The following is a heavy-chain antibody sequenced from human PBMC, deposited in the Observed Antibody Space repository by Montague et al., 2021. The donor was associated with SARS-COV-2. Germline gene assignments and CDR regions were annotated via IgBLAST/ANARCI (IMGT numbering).Heavy chain of an antibody. CDR3: ASPTYYYDSSGSDAFDI. J-gene: IGHJ3*02. V-gene: IGHV4-39*01. CDR1: GGSISSSSHY. CDR2: IYYSGST. D-gene: IGHD3-22*01. Sequence: SETLSLTCTVSGGSISSSSHYWGWIRQPPGMGLEWIGSIYYSGSTYYNPSLKSRVTISVDTSKNQFSLKLSSVTAADTAVYYCASPTYYYDSSGSDAFDIWGQGTMVTVSS.